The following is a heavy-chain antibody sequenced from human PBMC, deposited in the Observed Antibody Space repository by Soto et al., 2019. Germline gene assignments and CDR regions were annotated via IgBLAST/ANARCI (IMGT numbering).Heavy chain of an antibody. CDR2: TYYRSKWYK. Sequence: SQTLSLTCAISGDSVSSNSADWNWIRQSPSRGLEWMGRTYYRSKWYKDYAVSVKSRITINPDTSKNQFSLHLNSVTPEDTAVYYCARDKYSGSLHFDYWGQGTLVTVSS. CDR3: ARDKYSGSLHFDY. D-gene: IGHD1-26*01. CDR1: GDSVSSNSAD. V-gene: IGHV6-1*01. J-gene: IGHJ4*02.